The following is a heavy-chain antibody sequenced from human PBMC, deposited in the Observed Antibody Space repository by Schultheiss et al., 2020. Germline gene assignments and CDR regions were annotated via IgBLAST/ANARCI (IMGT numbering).Heavy chain of an antibody. CDR2: ISWNSGSI. V-gene: IGHV3-9*01. CDR1: GFTFSSYG. D-gene: IGHD3-22*01. J-gene: IGHJ4*02. CDR3: ARNMEGGGYYTFEY. Sequence: SLKISCAASGFTFSSYGMHWVRQAPGKGLEWVSGISWNSGSIGYADSVKGRFTISRDNAKNSLYLQMNSLRAEDTALYYCARNMEGGGYYTFEYWGQGTLVTVSS.